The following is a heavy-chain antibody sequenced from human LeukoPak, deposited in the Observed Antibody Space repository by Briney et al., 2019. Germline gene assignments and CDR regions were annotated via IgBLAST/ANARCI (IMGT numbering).Heavy chain of an antibody. V-gene: IGHV3-15*01. J-gene: IGHJ4*02. CDR2: IKSKTVGGTI. D-gene: IGHD4-17*01. CDR3: ATQAAGDYDPRSPGFFDY. Sequence: GGSLRLSCVASGFTFSNAWMNWVRQAPGKGLEWVGRIKSKTVGGTIDYAAPVKGRFTISRDDSKNSLYLQMNSLKTEDTAVYYCATQAAGDYDPRSPGFFDYWGQGTLVTVSS. CDR1: GFTFSNAW.